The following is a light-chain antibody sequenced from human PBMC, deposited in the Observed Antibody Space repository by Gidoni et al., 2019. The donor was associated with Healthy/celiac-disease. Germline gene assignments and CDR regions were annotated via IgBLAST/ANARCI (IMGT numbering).Light chain of an antibody. J-gene: IGKJ4*01. Sequence: EIVLTQSPATLSLSPGERATLSCRASQSVSSYLAWYQQKPGQAPRLLISDASNRATGIPARFSGSGSGTDFTLTISSLEPEDFAVYYCQHRTFGGGTKVEIK. CDR3: QHRT. V-gene: IGKV3-11*01. CDR1: QSVSSY. CDR2: DAS.